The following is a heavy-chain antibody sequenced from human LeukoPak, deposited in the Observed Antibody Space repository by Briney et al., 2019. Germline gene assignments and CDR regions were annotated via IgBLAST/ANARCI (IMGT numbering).Heavy chain of an antibody. Sequence: SETLSLTCVVTNVSFTEFFWSWIRRPPGTGLEWMGEVYHSGSTKYNPSLKTRLSISADMSKKQFSLKLISVTAADTAVYYCAREKFLGRLTRVLDTWGQGTLVTVSS. V-gene: IGHV4-34*01. CDR2: VYHSGST. CDR1: NVSFTEFF. J-gene: IGHJ5*02. CDR3: AREKFLGRLTRVLDT. D-gene: IGHD3-3*01.